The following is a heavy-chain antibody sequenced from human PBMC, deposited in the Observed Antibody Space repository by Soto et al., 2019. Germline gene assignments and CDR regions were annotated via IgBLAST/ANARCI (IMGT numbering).Heavy chain of an antibody. Sequence: QVQLVQSGAEVKKPGASVKVSCKGSGYTFTNNDITWVRQATGQGLEWMGWMNANTGNTGYAQKYQGRVTMTRDNSISTAYMELISLQSEDTAVYYCTRGRHSRSWYFDYWGQGTLVTVSS. J-gene: IGHJ4*02. CDR3: TRGRHSRSWYFDY. CDR2: MNANTGNT. CDR1: GYTFTNND. V-gene: IGHV1-8*01. D-gene: IGHD6-13*01.